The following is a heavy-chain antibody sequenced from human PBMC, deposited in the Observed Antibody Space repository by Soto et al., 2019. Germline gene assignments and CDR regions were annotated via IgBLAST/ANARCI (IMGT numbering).Heavy chain of an antibody. Sequence: AGKLCCEACGYTFTSYGISWVRQAPGQGLEWMGWISAYNGNTNYAQKLQGRVTMTTDTSTSTAYMELRSLRSDDTAVYYCAIDCSSTRCYHIDYWGQG. CDR3: AIDCSSTRCYHIDY. CDR2: ISAYNGNT. J-gene: IGHJ4*02. V-gene: IGHV1-18*01. CDR1: GYTFTSYG. D-gene: IGHD2-2*01.